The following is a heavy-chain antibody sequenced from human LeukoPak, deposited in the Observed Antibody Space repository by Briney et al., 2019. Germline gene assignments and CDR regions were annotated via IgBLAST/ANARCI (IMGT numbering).Heavy chain of an antibody. CDR2: ISWNSGSI. CDR1: GFTFDDYA. V-gene: IGHV3-9*01. Sequence: GGSLRLSCAASGFTFDDYAMHWVRQAPGKGLEWVSGISWNSGSIGYADSVKGRFTISRDNAKNSLYLQMNSLGVEDTAIYYCVRPSNPPHWGQGTLVTVSS. CDR3: VRPSNPPH. J-gene: IGHJ4*02.